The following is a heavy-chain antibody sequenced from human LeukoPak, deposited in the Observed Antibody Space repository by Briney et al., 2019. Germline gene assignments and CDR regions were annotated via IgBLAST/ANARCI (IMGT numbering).Heavy chain of an antibody. V-gene: IGHV3-21*01. D-gene: IGHD1-26*01. CDR1: GFTFSSYS. Sequence: GGSLRLSCAASGFTFSSYSMNWVRQAPGKGLEWVSSISSSSSYIYYADSVKGRLTISRDNAKNSLYLQMNSLGAEDTAVYYCASVGPDAFDIWGQGTMVTVSS. CDR2: ISSSSSYI. CDR3: ASVGPDAFDI. J-gene: IGHJ3*02.